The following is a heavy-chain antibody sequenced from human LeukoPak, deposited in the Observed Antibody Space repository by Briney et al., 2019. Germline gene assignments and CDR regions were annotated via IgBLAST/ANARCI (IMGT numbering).Heavy chain of an antibody. D-gene: IGHD2-15*01. CDR3: ARDPFPRVSGGNDY. J-gene: IGHJ4*02. Sequence: SETLSLTCNVSGGSISSSSYYWSWIRQPPGKGLEWIGEINHSGSTNYNPSLKSRVTISVDTSKNQFSLKLSSVTAADTAVYYCARDPFPRVSGGNDYWGQGTLVTVSS. CDR1: GGSISSSSYY. V-gene: IGHV4-39*07. CDR2: INHSGST.